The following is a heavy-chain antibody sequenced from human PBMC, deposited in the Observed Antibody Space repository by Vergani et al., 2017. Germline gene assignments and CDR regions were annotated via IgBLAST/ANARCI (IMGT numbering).Heavy chain of an antibody. CDR2: ISSSGSTI. Sequence: EVQLVESGGGLVQPGGSLRLSCAASGFTFSSYEMNWVRQAPGKGLEWVSYISSSGSTIYYADSVKGRFTISRDNAKNSLYLQMNSLRAEDTAVYYCARESPSYGGNSVAYFDYWGQGTLVTVSS. V-gene: IGHV3-48*03. CDR1: GFTFSSYE. J-gene: IGHJ4*02. D-gene: IGHD4-23*01. CDR3: ARESPSYGGNSVAYFDY.